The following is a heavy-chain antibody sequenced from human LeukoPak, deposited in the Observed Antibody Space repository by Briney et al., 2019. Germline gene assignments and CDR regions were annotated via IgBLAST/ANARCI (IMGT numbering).Heavy chain of an antibody. Sequence: SVSVLYKNTGYLFTSRGISRKRPAPGQGLEWMGWISAYNGNTNYAQKLQGRVTMTTDTSTSTAYMELRSLRSDDTAVYYCARGEYCTNGVCPGDYWGQGTLVTVSS. CDR2: ISAYNGNT. CDR3: ARGEYCTNGVCPGDY. CDR1: GYLFTSRG. J-gene: IGHJ4*02. V-gene: IGHV1-18*01. D-gene: IGHD2-8*01.